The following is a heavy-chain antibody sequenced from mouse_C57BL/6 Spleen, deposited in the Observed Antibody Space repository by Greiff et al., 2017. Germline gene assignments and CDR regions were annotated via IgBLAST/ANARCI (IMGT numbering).Heavy chain of an antibody. Sequence: QVQLQQSGAELVRPGTSVKVSCKASGYAFTNYLIEWVKQRPGQGLEWIGVINPGSGGPNYNEKFKGKATLTADKSSSTAYMQLSSLTSEDSAVYFCARDLYYSNFDCWGQGTTLTVSS. CDR3: ARDLYYSNFDC. CDR1: GYAFTNYL. D-gene: IGHD2-5*01. CDR2: INPGSGGP. J-gene: IGHJ2*01. V-gene: IGHV1-54*01.